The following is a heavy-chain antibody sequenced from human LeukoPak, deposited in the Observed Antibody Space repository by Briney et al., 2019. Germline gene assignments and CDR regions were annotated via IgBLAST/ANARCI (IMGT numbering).Heavy chain of an antibody. J-gene: IGHJ6*03. CDR2: INPNSGGT. D-gene: IGHD5-18*01. CDR1: GYTFTGYD. Sequence: ASVKVSCKTSGYTFTGYDMHWVRQAPEQGLEWMEWINPNSGGTNYAQKFQGRVTMTRDTSISTAYMDLSRLRSDDTAVYYCARVPGYSYDYYYMDVWGKGTTVTVSS. V-gene: IGHV1-2*02. CDR3: ARVPGYSYDYYYMDV.